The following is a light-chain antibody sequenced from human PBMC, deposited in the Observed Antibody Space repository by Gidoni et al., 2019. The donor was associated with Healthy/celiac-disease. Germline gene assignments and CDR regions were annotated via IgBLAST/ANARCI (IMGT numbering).Light chain of an antibody. CDR2: DDS. V-gene: IGLV3-21*03. Sequence: SSVLTPPPSVSVAPGTTARITCGGNNIGSKSVQGYQKKPGQAPVLVVYDDSDRPSGIPERFSGSNSGNTATLTISRVEAGDEADYYCQVWDSSSDHVVFGGGTKLTVL. CDR1: NIGSKS. J-gene: IGLJ2*01. CDR3: QVWDSSSDHVV.